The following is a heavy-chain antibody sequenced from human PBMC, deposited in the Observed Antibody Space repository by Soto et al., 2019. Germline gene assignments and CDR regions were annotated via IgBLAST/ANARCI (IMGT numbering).Heavy chain of an antibody. J-gene: IGHJ4*01. D-gene: IGHD4-17*01. CDR3: ATGGYGDHAD. Sequence: EVQLVESGGGLVKPGRSLRLSCAASGFTFSNAWMNWVRQAPGKGMEWVGRIKSKTDGGTTDYSAPVKGRFTISRDDSKNTLYLQTNSLKTEDTAVDYCATGGYGDHADWGHGTLVTVSS. CDR1: GFTFSNAW. CDR2: IKSKTDGGTT. V-gene: IGHV3-15*07.